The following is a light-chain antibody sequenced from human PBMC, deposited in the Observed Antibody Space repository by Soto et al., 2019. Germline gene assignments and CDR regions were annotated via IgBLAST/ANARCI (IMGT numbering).Light chain of an antibody. CDR3: NSYTSSSTRVV. CDR1: SSDVGGYNF. CDR2: EVS. J-gene: IGLJ3*02. Sequence: QSALTQPASVSGSPGQSITISCTGTSSDVGGYNFVSWYQQHPGKAPKLMIYEVSYRPSGVSNRFSGSKSGNTAFLTISGLQADDEADYYCNSYTSSSTRVVFGGGTKLTVL. V-gene: IGLV2-14*01.